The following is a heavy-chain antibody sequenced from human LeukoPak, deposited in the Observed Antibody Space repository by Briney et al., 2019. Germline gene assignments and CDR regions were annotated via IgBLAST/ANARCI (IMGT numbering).Heavy chain of an antibody. Sequence: ASVKVSCKVSGYTLTELSMHWMRQAPGKGLEWMGGFDPEDGETIYAQKFQGRVTMTEDTSTDTAYMEPSSLRSEDTAVYYCATLTEIDYYYYGMDVWGQGTTVTVSS. D-gene: IGHD7-27*01. J-gene: IGHJ6*02. CDR2: FDPEDGET. CDR1: GYTLTELS. CDR3: ATLTEIDYYYYGMDV. V-gene: IGHV1-24*01.